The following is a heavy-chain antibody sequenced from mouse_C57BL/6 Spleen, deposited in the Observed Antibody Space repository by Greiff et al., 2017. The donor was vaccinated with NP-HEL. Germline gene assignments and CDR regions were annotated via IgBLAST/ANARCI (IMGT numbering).Heavy chain of an antibody. CDR1: GFTFSSYA. V-gene: IGHV5-9-1*02. CDR2: ISSGGDYI. J-gene: IGHJ2*01. CDR3: TRDNGPYYFDY. D-gene: IGHD1-2*01. Sequence: EVKLMESGEGLVKPGGSLKLSCAASGFTFSSYAMSWVRQTPEKRLEWVAYISSGGDYIYYADTVKGRFTISRDNARNTLYLQMSSLKSEDTAMYYCTRDNGPYYFDYWGQGTTLTVSS.